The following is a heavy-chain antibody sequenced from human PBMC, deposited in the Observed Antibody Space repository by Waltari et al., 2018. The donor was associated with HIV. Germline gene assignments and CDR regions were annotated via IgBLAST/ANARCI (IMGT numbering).Heavy chain of an antibody. J-gene: IGHJ4*02. CDR2: INHSGST. CDR1: GGSFSGYY. Sequence: QVQLQQWGAGLLKPSETLSLTCAVYGGSFSGYYWSWIRQPPGKGLEWIGEINHSGSTNYNPSLKSRVTISGDTSKNQFSLKLSSVTAADTAVYYCARVGYSYGYSDYWGQGTLVTVSS. CDR3: ARVGYSYGYSDY. D-gene: IGHD5-18*01. V-gene: IGHV4-34*01.